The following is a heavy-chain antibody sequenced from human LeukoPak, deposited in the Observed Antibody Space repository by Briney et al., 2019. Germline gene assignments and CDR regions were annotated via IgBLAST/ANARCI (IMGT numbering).Heavy chain of an antibody. CDR1: GGSFSGYY. Sequence: SETPSLTCAVYGGSFSGYYWSWIRQPPGKGLEWIGEINHSGSTNYNPSLKSRVTISVDTSKNQFSLKLSSVTAADTAVYYCARSFFEYSSYWGQGTLVTVSS. V-gene: IGHV4-34*01. CDR3: ARSFFEYSSY. D-gene: IGHD6-6*01. CDR2: INHSGST. J-gene: IGHJ4*02.